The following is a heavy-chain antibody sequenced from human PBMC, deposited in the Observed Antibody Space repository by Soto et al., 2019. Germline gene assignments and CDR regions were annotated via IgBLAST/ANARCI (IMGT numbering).Heavy chain of an antibody. V-gene: IGHV3-30*03. Sequence: QVQLVESGGGVVQPGRSLRLSCEASGFTFSDYGMQWVRQAPGKGPEWVAVISHDGNVQFYADSVRGRFTISRDNSKXXXXXXXXXXXXXXXXXXXXXXXXTARAADHFDHWGQGVLVTVSS. CDR3: XXXXTARAADHFDH. J-gene: IGHJ4*02. CDR2: ISHDGNVQ. D-gene: IGHD6-25*01. CDR1: GFTFSDYG.